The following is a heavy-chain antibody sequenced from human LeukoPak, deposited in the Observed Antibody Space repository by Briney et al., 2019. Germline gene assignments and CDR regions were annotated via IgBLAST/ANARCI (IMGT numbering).Heavy chain of an antibody. CDR3: AKDRGYSSSWGGFDY. CDR1: GFTFDDYA. CDR2: ISWNSGSI. V-gene: IGHV3-9*01. D-gene: IGHD6-13*01. J-gene: IGHJ4*02. Sequence: SLRPSCAASGFTFDDYAMHWVRQAPGKGLEWVSGISWNSGSIGYADSVKGRFTISRDNAKNSLYLQMNSLRAEDTALYYCAKDRGYSSSWGGFDYWGQGTLVTVSS.